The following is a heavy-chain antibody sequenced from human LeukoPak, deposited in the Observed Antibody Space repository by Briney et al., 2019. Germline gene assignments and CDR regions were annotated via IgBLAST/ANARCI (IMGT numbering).Heavy chain of an antibody. CDR2: IKEDGSAK. CDR3: ARDGHASGSFDY. D-gene: IGHD3-10*01. Sequence: PGGSLRLSCAASGFTLSSYWMTWVRQAPGKGLEWVGNIKEDGSAKYYVDSVKGRFTISRDNAKNSLYLQMNSLRAEDTAVYYCARDGHASGSFDYWGQGTLVTVSS. CDR1: GFTLSSYW. J-gene: IGHJ4*02. V-gene: IGHV3-7*01.